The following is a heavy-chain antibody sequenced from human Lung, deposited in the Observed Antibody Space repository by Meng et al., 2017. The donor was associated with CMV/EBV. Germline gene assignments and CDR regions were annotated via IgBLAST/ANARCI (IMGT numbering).Heavy chain of an antibody. CDR2: INPSGGST. CDR1: GYTFTGYY. J-gene: IGHJ4*02. Sequence: ASVKVSCKASGYTFTGYYMHWVRQAPGQGLEWMGIINPSGGSTSYAQKFQGRVTMTRDTSTSTVYMELSSLRSEDTAVYYCATYGSGRIFDYWGQGTLVTVSS. V-gene: IGHV1-46*01. D-gene: IGHD3-10*01. CDR3: ATYGSGRIFDY.